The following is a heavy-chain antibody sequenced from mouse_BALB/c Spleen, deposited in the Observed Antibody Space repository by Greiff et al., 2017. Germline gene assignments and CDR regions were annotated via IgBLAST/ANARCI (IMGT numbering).Heavy chain of an antibody. J-gene: IGHJ1*01. CDR1: GYTFTSYY. D-gene: IGHD1-2*01. CDR2: INPSNGGT. Sequence: VQLQQSGAELVKPGASVKLSCKASGYTFTSYYMYWVKQRPGQGLEWIGEINPSNGGTNFNEKFKSKATLTVDKSSSTAYMQLSSLTSEDSAVYYCVTTATWYFDVWGAGTTVTVSS. CDR3: VTTATWYFDV. V-gene: IGHV1S81*02.